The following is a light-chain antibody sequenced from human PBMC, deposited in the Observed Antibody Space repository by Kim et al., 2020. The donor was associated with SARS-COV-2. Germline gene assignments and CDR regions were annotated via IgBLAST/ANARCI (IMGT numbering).Light chain of an antibody. CDR3: QAWDSSTVVV. J-gene: IGLJ2*01. V-gene: IGLV3-1*01. CDR2: QDS. CDR1: KLGDKY. Sequence: VSPGQTASITCSGDKLGDKYACWYQQKPGQSTVLVIYQDSKRHSGIPERFSGSNSGNTATLTISGTQAMDEADYYCQAWDSSTVVVFGGGTQLTVL.